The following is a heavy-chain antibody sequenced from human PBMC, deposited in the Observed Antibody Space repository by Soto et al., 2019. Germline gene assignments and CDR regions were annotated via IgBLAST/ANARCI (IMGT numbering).Heavy chain of an antibody. V-gene: IGHV4-34*01. Sequence: QVQLQQWGAGLLKPSETLSLTCAVYGGSFSGYYWSWIRQPPGKGLEWIGEINHSGSTNYNPSLKSRVTISVDTSKNQFSLKLSSVTAADTAVYYCASSQQQLIWFDPWGQGTLVTVSS. J-gene: IGHJ5*02. D-gene: IGHD6-13*01. CDR1: GGSFSGYY. CDR2: INHSGST. CDR3: ASSQQQLIWFDP.